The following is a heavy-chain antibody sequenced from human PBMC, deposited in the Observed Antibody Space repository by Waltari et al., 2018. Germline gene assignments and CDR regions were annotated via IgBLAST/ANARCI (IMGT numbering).Heavy chain of an antibody. Sequence: VQLQQWGAGLLKPSETLSLTCAVYGGSFSGYYWSWVRQAPGKGLEWVSAISGSGGSTYYADSVKGRFTISRDNSKNTLYLQMNSLRAEDTAVYYCARDHSSGWEFDYWGQGTLVTVSS. V-gene: IGHV3-23*01. J-gene: IGHJ4*02. CDR1: GGSFSGYY. CDR3: ARDHSSGWEFDY. D-gene: IGHD6-19*01. CDR2: ISGSGGST.